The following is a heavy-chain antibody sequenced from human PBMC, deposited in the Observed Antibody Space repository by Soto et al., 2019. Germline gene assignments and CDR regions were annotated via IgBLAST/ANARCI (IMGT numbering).Heavy chain of an antibody. CDR3: ARGYYYDSSGHGVYYYGMDV. CDR1: GRSFNGYY. V-gene: IGHV4-34*01. Sequence: SDTLSLTCAVYGRSFNGYYWSWIRQPPGKGLEWIGEINHSGSTNYNPSLKSRVTISVDTSKNQFSLKLSSVTAADTAVYYCARGYYYDSSGHGVYYYGMDVWGQGTTVT. CDR2: INHSGST. D-gene: IGHD3-22*01. J-gene: IGHJ6*02.